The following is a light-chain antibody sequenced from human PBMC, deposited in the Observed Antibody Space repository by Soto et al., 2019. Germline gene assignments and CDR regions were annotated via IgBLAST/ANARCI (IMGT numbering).Light chain of an antibody. J-gene: IGLJ2*01. Sequence: QSALTQPPSASGSPGQSVTISCTGTSSDVGGYKYVSWYQQHPGKAPKLMIYEVNKRPSGVPDRFSGSKSGNTASLTVSGLQAEDEADYYCSSYAGSNDVVFGGGTKVTVL. CDR1: SSDVGGYKY. V-gene: IGLV2-8*01. CDR3: SSYAGSNDVV. CDR2: EVN.